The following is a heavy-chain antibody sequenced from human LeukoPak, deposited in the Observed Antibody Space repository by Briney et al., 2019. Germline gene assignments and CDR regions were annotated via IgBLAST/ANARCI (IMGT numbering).Heavy chain of an antibody. CDR2: IYYSGST. CDR1: GGSISSSSYY. J-gene: IGHJ6*03. Sequence: SETLSLTCTVSGGSISSSSYYWGWIRQPPGKGLEWIGSIYYSGSTYYNPSLKSRVTMSVDTSKNQFSLKLSSVTAADTAVYYRARDLPGPYYYYYYMDVWGKGTTVTVSS. V-gene: IGHV4-39*07. CDR3: ARDLPGPYYYYYYMDV.